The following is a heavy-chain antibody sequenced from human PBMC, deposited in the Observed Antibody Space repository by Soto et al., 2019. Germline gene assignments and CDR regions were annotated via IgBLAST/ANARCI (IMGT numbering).Heavy chain of an antibody. CDR2: TYYKSKWNN. CDR1: GDRVCSNSAA. Sequence: PSQTLSLTCAISGDRVCSNSAACNLIRQSPSRVLEWLGRTYYKSKWNNDYALSVKSRITINPDTSKNQFSLHLYSVTPEDTAVYYCTGITWFRGMDVWGQGTPVTSP. CDR3: TGITWFRGMDV. V-gene: IGHV6-1*01. D-gene: IGHD3-10*01. J-gene: IGHJ6*02.